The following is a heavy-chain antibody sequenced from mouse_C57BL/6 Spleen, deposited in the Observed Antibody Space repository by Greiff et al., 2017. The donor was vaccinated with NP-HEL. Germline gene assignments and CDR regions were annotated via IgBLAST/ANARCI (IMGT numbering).Heavy chain of an antibody. D-gene: IGHD1-1*01. J-gene: IGHJ4*01. CDR1: GFTFSSYG. V-gene: IGHV5-6*02. CDR3: ARNNYGSSYVGAMDY. CDR2: ISSGGSYT. Sequence: DVMLVESGGDLVKPGGSLKLSCAASGFTFSSYGMSWVRQTPDKRLEWVATISSGGSYTYYPDSVKGRFTISRDNAKNTLYLQMSSLKSEDTAMYYCARNNYGSSYVGAMDYWGQGTSVTVSS.